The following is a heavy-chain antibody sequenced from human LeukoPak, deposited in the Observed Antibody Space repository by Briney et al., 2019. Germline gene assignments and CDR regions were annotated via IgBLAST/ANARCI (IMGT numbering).Heavy chain of an antibody. CDR3: TLGYCSSTSCHNYYYYYGMDV. CDR1: GYTFTSYG. D-gene: IGHD2-2*01. CDR2: ISAYNGNT. J-gene: IGHJ6*02. V-gene: IGHV1-18*01. Sequence: ASVKVSCKASGYTFTSYGISWVRQAPGQGLEWMGWISAYNGNTNYAQKFQGRVTITADKSTSTAYMELSSLRSEDTAVYYCTLGYCSSTSCHNYYYYYGMDVWGQGTTVTVSS.